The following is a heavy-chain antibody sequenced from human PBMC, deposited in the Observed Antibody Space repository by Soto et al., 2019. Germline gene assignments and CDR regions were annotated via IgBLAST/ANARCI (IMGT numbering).Heavy chain of an antibody. V-gene: IGHV1-24*01. J-gene: IGHJ3*02. CDR2: FDPEDGET. CDR1: GYTLTELS. D-gene: IGHD3-16*01. Sequence: GASVKVSCKVSGYTLTELSMHWVRQAPGKGLEWMGGFDPEDGETIYAQKFQGRVTMTEDTSTDTAYMELSSLRSEDTAVYYCATEYLYHGPHRSGELGPFDIWGQGTMVTVSS. CDR3: ATEYLYHGPHRSGELGPFDI.